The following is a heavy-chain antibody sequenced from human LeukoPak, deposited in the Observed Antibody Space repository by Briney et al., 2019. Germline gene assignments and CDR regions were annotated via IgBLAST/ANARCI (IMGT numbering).Heavy chain of an antibody. D-gene: IGHD3-22*01. V-gene: IGHV1-2*02. CDR2: INPKSGGT. J-gene: IGHJ4*02. CDR3: TRNTHFYDSIGYNEDY. CDR1: GYTFTGYY. Sequence: ASVKDSCKASGYTFTGYYMHWVRQAPGQGLEWMGWINPKSGGTNYAQKFQGRVTMTRDTSISTAYMELSRLRSDDTAVYYCTRNTHFYDSIGYNEDYWGQGTLVTVSS.